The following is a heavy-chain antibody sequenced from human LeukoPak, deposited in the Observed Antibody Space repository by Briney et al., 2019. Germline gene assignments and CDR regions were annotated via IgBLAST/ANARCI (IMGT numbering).Heavy chain of an antibody. CDR2: IYYSGTT. CDR3: ARGFQWRDS. Sequence: SETLSLTCTVPGVSISSTTYYWGWVRQPPGKGLEWIGNIYYSGTTYYNPSLRSRVTISVDTSKNPFSLNLSSVTAADTAVYYCARGFQWRDSWGQGTLVTVSS. V-gene: IGHV4-39*01. D-gene: IGHD6-19*01. J-gene: IGHJ4*02. CDR1: GVSISSTTYY.